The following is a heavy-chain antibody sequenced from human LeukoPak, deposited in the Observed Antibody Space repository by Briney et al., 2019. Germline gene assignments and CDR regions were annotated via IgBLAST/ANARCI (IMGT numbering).Heavy chain of an antibody. CDR3: ARALVGAGPSQYFQH. CDR2: ISSSGSTI. V-gene: IGHV3-48*04. Sequence: GGSLRRSCAASGFTFSSYGMHWVRQAPGKGLEWVSYISSSGSTIYYADSVKGRFTISRDNAKNSLYLQMNSLRAEDTAVYYCARALVGAGPSQYFQHWGQGTLVTVSS. D-gene: IGHD1-26*01. CDR1: GFTFSSYG. J-gene: IGHJ1*01.